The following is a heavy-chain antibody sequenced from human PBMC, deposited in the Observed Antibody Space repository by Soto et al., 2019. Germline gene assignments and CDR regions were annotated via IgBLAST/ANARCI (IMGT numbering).Heavy chain of an antibody. CDR2: ISDRGDTT. D-gene: IGHD1-1*01. CDR3: AKDKPGTTSFDY. J-gene: IGHJ4*02. CDR1: GFTISSNA. V-gene: IGHV3-23*01. Sequence: GGSLRLSCAASGFTISSNAMYWVRQAPGKGLEWVSGISDRGDTTHCADSVKGRFTISRDTSKNTLYLQLNTLRADDTAVYYCAKDKPGTTSFDYWGQGTLVTVSS.